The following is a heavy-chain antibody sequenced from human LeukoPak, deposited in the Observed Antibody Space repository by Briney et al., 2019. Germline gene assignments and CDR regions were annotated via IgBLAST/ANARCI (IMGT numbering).Heavy chain of an antibody. V-gene: IGHV4-34*01. CDR1: GGSFSGYY. CDR2: INHSGST. J-gene: IGHJ4*02. CDR3: ARGTDY. Sequence: SETLSLTCAVYGGSFSGYYWSWIRQPPGKGLEWIGEINHSGSTNYNPSLKSRVTISVDTSKNQFSLKLSSVTAADTAVYYCARGTDYWGQGTLVTVSS.